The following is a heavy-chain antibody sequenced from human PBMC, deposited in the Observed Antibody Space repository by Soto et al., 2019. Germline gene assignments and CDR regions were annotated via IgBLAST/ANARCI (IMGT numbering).Heavy chain of an antibody. CDR3: ARDFFIRAGYSGYDSDYYYGMDV. CDR2: INPSGGST. Sequence: ASVKVSCKASGYTFTSYYMHWVRQAPGQGLEWMGIINPSGGSTSYAQKFQGRVTMTRDTSTSTVYMELSSLRSEDTAVYYCARDFFIRAGYSGYDSDYYYGMDVWGQGTTVTVSS. J-gene: IGHJ6*02. CDR1: GYTFTSYY. V-gene: IGHV1-46*01. D-gene: IGHD5-12*01.